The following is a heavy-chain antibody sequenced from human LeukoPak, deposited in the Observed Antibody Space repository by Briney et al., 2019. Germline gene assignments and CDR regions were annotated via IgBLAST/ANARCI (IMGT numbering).Heavy chain of an antibody. V-gene: IGHV3-23*01. Sequence: PGGSLRLSCAASGFTFSSYAMSWVRQPPGKGLECVSSISVSGGNTYYAASVKGRFTISRDNSKNTLYLQMNSLRAEDTAIYYCGLWVVTVTRDFDSWGQGTLVTVSS. J-gene: IGHJ4*02. D-gene: IGHD4-23*01. CDR2: ISVSGGNT. CDR3: GLWVVTVTRDFDS. CDR1: GFTFSSYA.